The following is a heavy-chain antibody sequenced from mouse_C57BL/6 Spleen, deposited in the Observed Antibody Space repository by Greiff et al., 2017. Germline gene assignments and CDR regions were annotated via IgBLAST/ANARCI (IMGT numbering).Heavy chain of an antibody. Sequence: QVQLQQPGAELVKPGASVKLSCKASGYTFTSYWMHWVKQRPGQGLEWIGMIHPNSGSTNYNEKFKSKATLTVDKSSSTAYMQLSCLTSEDSAVYYCARYYGNFYWYFDVWGTGTTVTVSS. CDR3: ARYYGNFYWYFDV. D-gene: IGHD2-1*01. CDR1: GYTFTSYW. CDR2: IHPNSGST. J-gene: IGHJ1*03. V-gene: IGHV1-64*01.